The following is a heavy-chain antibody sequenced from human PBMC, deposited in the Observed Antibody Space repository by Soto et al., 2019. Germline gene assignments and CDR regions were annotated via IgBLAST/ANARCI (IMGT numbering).Heavy chain of an antibody. J-gene: IGHJ4*02. D-gene: IGHD2-15*01. Sequence: PSETLSLTCTVSGGSFSSYYWSWIRQPPGKGLEWIGYIYYTGSIIYNPSLKSRVTMPVDMSMKQFSLKLNSVTAADTAVYYCARTTTLENYFDYWGQGTLVTVSS. V-gene: IGHV4-59*01. CDR1: GGSFSSYY. CDR2: IYYTGSI. CDR3: ARTTTLENYFDY.